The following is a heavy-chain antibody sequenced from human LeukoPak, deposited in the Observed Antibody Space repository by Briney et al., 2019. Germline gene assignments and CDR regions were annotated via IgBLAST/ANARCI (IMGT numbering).Heavy chain of an antibody. V-gene: IGHV4-4*07. CDR3: ARGSKRVDY. J-gene: IGHJ4*02. CDR2: IYTSGST. CDR1: GAFISSYY. Sequence: SETLSLTCTVSGAFISSYYWSWIRPPAGKGLEWIGRIYTSGSTNYNPSLKSRVTMSVDTSKTQFSLKLTSVTAADTAVYYCARGSKRVDYWGQGTLVTVSS.